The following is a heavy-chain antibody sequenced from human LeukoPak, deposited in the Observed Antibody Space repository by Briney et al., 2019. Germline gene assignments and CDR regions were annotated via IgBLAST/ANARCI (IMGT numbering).Heavy chain of an antibody. CDR3: ATLLYDILTGYSFDY. J-gene: IGHJ4*02. CDR1: GYTFTSYG. V-gene: IGHV1-18*01. CDR2: ISAYNGNT. Sequence: GASVKVSCKASGYTFTSYGISWVRQAPGQGLEWMGWISAYNGNTNYAQKLQGRVTMTTDTSTSTAYMELRSLRSDDTAVYYCATLLYDILTGYSFDYWGQGTLVTVSS. D-gene: IGHD3-9*01.